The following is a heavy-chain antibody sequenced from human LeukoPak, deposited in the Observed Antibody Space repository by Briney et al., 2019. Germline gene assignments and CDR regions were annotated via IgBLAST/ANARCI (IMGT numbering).Heavy chain of an antibody. V-gene: IGHV3-9*03. Sequence: GGSLRLSCAASGFTFDDYAMHWVRQAPGKGLEWVSGISWNSGSIGYADSVKGRFTISRDNAKNSLYLQMNSLRAEDMALYYCAKSPIQDYYYYMDVWGKGTTVTVSS. CDR1: GFTFDDYA. J-gene: IGHJ6*03. CDR2: ISWNSGSI. D-gene: IGHD2-2*02. CDR3: AKSPIQDYYYYMDV.